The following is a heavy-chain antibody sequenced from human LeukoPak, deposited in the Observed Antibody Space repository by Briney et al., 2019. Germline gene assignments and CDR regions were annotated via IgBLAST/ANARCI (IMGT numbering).Heavy chain of an antibody. CDR2: ISAYNGNT. CDR1: VYSFTSYG. J-gene: IGHJ4*02. V-gene: IGHV1-18*01. CDR3: ARRDLYSSGWVDY. Sequence: GSSETVSRKASVYSFTSYGISWVRQAPGPGLEWGGWISAYNGNTNYAQKLQGRVTMATDTSTSPAYMELRSLRSDDTAVYYCARRDLYSSGWVDYWGQGTLVTVSS. D-gene: IGHD6-19*01.